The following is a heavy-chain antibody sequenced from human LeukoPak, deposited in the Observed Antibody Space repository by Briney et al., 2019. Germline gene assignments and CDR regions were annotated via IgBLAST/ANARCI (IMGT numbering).Heavy chain of an antibody. V-gene: IGHV3-21*01. CDR2: ISSSGNYI. Sequence: GGSLGLSCAASRFTFSSYSMNWVRQAPGKGLEWVSSISSSGNYIYYADSVKGRFTISRDNAKNSLYLQMNSLRAEDTAVYYCARDSIQQQLVLEDRGYPYYFEHWGQGTLVTVSS. J-gene: IGHJ4*02. CDR1: RFTFSSYS. CDR3: ARDSIQQQLVLEDRGYPYYFEH. D-gene: IGHD6-13*01.